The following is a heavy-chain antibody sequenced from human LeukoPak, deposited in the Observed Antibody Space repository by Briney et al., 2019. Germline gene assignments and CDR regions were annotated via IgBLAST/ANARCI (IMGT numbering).Heavy chain of an antibody. CDR2: IDPSGGST. CDR3: ARGRDIVVVPAAMRLVYYYYGMDV. CDR1: AYTFSSYL. V-gene: IGHV1-46*01. J-gene: IGHJ6*02. D-gene: IGHD2-2*01. Sequence: ASVKVSCKASAYTFSSYLMHWVRQAPGQGLEWMGIIDPSGGSTGYAQKFQGRVTMTRDTSTSTVYMELSSLRSEDTAVYYCARGRDIVVVPAAMRLVYYYYGMDVWGQGTTVTVSS.